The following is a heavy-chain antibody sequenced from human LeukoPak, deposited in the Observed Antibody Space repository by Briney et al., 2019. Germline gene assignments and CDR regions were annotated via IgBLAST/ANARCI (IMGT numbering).Heavy chain of an antibody. D-gene: IGHD4-17*01. V-gene: IGHV1-3*03. CDR3: ARDGYGDYDRAAIDY. J-gene: IGHJ4*02. CDR2: INAGNGNT. CDR1: GYTFTSYA. Sequence: ASVKVSCKASGYTFTSYAMHWVRQAPGQRLEWMGWINAGNGNTKYSQEFQGRVTITRDTSASTAYMELSSLRSEDTAVYYCARDGYGDYDRAAIDYWGQGTLVTVSS.